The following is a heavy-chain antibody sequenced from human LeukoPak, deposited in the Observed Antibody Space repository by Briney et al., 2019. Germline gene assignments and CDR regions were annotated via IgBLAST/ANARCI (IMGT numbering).Heavy chain of an antibody. CDR3: ARAGGPPYYFDY. CDR1: GGSFSGYY. D-gene: IGHD3-10*01. CDR2: IYYSGST. J-gene: IGHJ4*02. V-gene: IGHV4-59*01. Sequence: SETLSLTCAVYGGSFSGYYWSWIRQPPGKGLEWIGYIYYSGSTNYNPSLKSRVTISVDTSKNQFSLKLSSVTAADTAVYYCARAGGPPYYFDYWGQGTLVTVSS.